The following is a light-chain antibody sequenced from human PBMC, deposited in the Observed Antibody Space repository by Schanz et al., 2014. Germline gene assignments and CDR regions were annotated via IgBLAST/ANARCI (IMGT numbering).Light chain of an antibody. CDR3: QSYDSSLSGPRGV. Sequence: QSVLTQPPSVSGAPGQRVTISCTGSSSNIGAGYEVHWYQQLPGTAPKLLIYGNNNRPLGVPDRFSGSKSGTSASLAITGXXXXXXAEYYCQSYDSSLSGPRGVFGGGTKLTVL. V-gene: IGLV1-40*01. CDR1: SSNIGAGYE. CDR2: GNN. J-gene: IGLJ3*02.